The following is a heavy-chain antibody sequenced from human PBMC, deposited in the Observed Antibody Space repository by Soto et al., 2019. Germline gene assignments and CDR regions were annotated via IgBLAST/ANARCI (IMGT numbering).Heavy chain of an antibody. CDR3: ARDPSYSTNNGHYYYYGMDV. CDR2: FDPEDGET. J-gene: IGHJ6*02. V-gene: IGHV1-24*01. CDR1: GYTLTELS. D-gene: IGHD4-4*01. Sequence: ASVKVSCKVSGYTLTELSMHWVRQAPGKGLEWMGGFDPEDGETIYAQKFQGRVTMTEDTSTDTAYMELSSLRSEDTAVYYCARDPSYSTNNGHYYYYGMDVWGQGTTVTVSS.